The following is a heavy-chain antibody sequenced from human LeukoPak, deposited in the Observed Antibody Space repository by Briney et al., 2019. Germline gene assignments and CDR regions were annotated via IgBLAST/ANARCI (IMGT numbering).Heavy chain of an antibody. D-gene: IGHD2-15*01. CDR2: IYHSGST. J-gene: IGHJ3*02. V-gene: IGHV4-30-2*01. CDR1: GGSISSGGYY. Sequence: PSQTLSLTCTVSGGSISSGGYYWSWIRQPPGKGLEWIGYIYHSGSTYYNPSLKSRVTISVDRSKNLFSLKLSSVTVADTAVYYCARDYSKGLGAFKIGGQGTRVPV. CDR3: ARDYSKGLGAFKI.